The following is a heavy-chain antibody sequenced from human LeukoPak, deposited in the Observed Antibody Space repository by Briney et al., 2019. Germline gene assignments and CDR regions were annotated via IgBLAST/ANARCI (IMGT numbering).Heavy chain of an antibody. J-gene: IGHJ4*02. CDR1: GFTFSSYS. CDR2: ISSSGSTI. CDR3: ARAITNYGYIDY. D-gene: IGHD3-10*01. V-gene: IGHV3-48*04. Sequence: GGSLRLSCAASGFTFSSYSMNWVRQAPGKGLEWVSYISSSGSTIYYADSVKGRFTISRDNAKNSLYLQMNSLRAEDTAVYYCARAITNYGYIDYWGQGTLVTVSS.